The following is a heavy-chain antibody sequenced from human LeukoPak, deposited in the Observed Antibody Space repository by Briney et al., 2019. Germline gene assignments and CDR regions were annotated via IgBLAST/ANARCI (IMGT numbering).Heavy chain of an antibody. D-gene: IGHD3-22*01. CDR3: AKGRTYYDSSGGGDAFDI. J-gene: IGHJ3*02. CDR2: ISGSGGST. CDR1: GFTFSSYA. Sequence: GGSLRLSCAASGFTFSSYAMSWVRQAPGKGLEWVSAISGSGGSTYYADSVKGRFTISRDNSKNTLYLQMNSLRAEDTAVYYCAKGRTYYDSSGGGDAFDIWGQGTMVTVSS. V-gene: IGHV3-23*01.